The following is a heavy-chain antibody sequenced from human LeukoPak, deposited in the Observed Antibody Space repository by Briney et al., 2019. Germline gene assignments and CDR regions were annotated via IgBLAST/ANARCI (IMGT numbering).Heavy chain of an antibody. Sequence: GGSLRLSCAASGFTFSSYWMHWVRQAPGKGLVWVSRINSDGSSTSYADSVKGRFTISRDNAKNTLYLQMNSRRAEDTAVYYCARAYTMTSAWFDPWGQGTLVTVSS. V-gene: IGHV3-74*01. D-gene: IGHD1-1*01. J-gene: IGHJ5*02. CDR3: ARAYTMTSAWFDP. CDR1: GFTFSSYW. CDR2: INSDGSST.